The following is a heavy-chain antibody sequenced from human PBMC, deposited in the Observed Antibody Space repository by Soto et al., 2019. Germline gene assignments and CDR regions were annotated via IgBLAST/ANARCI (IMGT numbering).Heavy chain of an antibody. J-gene: IGHJ5*02. CDR2: IYYSGST. CDR3: ARYLLPPTGFDP. Sequence: QLQLQESGPGLVKPSETLSLTCTVSGGSISSSSYYWGWIRQPPGKGLEWIGSIYYSGSTYYNPSLKSRVTISVDTSKNQFSLKLSSVTAADTAMYYCARYLLPPTGFDPWGQGTLVTVSS. CDR1: GGSISSSSYY. D-gene: IGHD1-1*01. V-gene: IGHV4-39*01.